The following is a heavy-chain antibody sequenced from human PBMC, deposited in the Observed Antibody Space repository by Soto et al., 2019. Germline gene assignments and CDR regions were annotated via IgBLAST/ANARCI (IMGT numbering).Heavy chain of an antibody. CDR2: ISGSGDST. CDR3: AKAYYYYGSGSSFDY. CDR1: GFPFSSYA. J-gene: IGHJ4*02. D-gene: IGHD3-10*01. Sequence: GGSLRLSCAASGFPFSSYAMSWVRQAPGKGLEWVSAISGSGDSTYYADSAKGRFTISRDNSKSTLYLQMNSPRAEDTAVYYCAKAYYYYGSGSSFDYWGQGTLVTVSS. V-gene: IGHV3-23*01.